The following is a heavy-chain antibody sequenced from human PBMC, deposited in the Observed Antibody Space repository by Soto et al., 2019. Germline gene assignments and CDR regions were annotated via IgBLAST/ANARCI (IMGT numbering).Heavy chain of an antibody. CDR2: IYNSGST. Sequence: QVQLQESGPGVVEPSQTLSLTCTVSGGSINNNGYFWSWIRQPQGSGLEWIGHIYNSGSTYSNPSLKSRLTISVNTSKNQFTLKLSSVTAADTAVYYCARGPSGDKVDYWGQGTLVTVSS. D-gene: IGHD5-18*01. J-gene: IGHJ4*02. V-gene: IGHV4-30-4*01. CDR3: ARGPSGDKVDY. CDR1: GGSINNNGYF.